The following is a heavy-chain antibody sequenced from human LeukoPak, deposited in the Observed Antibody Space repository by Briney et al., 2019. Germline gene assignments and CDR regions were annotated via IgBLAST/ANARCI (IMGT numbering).Heavy chain of an antibody. Sequence: PGGSLRLSCAASGFTFSSYSMNWVRQAPGKGLEWVSYISSSSSTIYYADSVEGRFTISRDNAKNSLYLQMNSLRAEDTAVYYCAKGDIAAAGTLDYWGQGTLVTVSS. J-gene: IGHJ4*02. CDR3: AKGDIAAAGTLDY. CDR1: GFTFSSYS. CDR2: ISSSSSTI. V-gene: IGHV3-48*01. D-gene: IGHD6-13*01.